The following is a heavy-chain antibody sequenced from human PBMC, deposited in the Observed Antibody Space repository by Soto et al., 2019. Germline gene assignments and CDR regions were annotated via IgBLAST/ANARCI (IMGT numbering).Heavy chain of an antibody. J-gene: IGHJ5*02. Sequence: GGSLRLSCAASGFTFSSYAMSWVRQAPGKGLEWVSAISGSGGSTYYADSVKGRFTTSRDNSKNTLYLQMNSLRAEDTAVYYCAKDIVLMVYAIPGGDWFDPWGQGTLVTVSS. CDR3: AKDIVLMVYAIPGGDWFDP. CDR1: GFTFSSYA. D-gene: IGHD2-8*01. CDR2: ISGSGGST. V-gene: IGHV3-23*01.